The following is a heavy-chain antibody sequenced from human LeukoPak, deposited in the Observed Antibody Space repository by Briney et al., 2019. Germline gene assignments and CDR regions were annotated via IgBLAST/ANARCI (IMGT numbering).Heavy chain of an antibody. CDR2: ISNNGGRT. CDR1: GFSFSSNT. J-gene: IGHJ4*02. V-gene: IGHV3-23*01. D-gene: IGHD2/OR15-2a*01. CDR3: ARDEDTSALSEY. Sequence: GGSLRLSCAGSGFSFSSNTMSWVRQVPGRGLEWVSAISNNGGRTDYADSVKGRFTISRDNSKSTLYLHMDSLRAEDTAVYYCARDEDTSALSEYWGQGTLVTVSS.